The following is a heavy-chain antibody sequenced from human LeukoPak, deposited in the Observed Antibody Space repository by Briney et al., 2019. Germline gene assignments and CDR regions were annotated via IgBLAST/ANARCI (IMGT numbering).Heavy chain of an antibody. CDR1: GYTFTGYY. J-gene: IGHJ6*02. V-gene: IGHV1-2*04. D-gene: IGHD2-15*01. CDR2: INPNSGGT. CDR3: ARAMTVTVVVAANYYYYGMDV. Sequence: ASVKVSCKASGYTFTGYYMRWVRQAPGQGLEWMGWINPNSGGTNYAQKFQGWVTMTRDTSISTAYMELSRLRSDDTAVYYCARAMTVTVVVAANYYYYGMDVWGQGTTVTVSS.